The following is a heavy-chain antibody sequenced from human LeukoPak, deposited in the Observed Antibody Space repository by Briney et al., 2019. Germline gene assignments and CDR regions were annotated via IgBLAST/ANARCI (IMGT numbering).Heavy chain of an antibody. J-gene: IGHJ4*02. CDR3: ARDTSEGYNCDYFDY. CDR2: ISSSGSTI. D-gene: IGHD5-24*01. CDR1: GFTFSEYY. V-gene: IGHV3-11*04. Sequence: GGSLRLSCAASGFTFSEYYMSWIRQAPGKGLEWVSYISSSGSTIYYADSVKGRFTISRDNAKNSLYLQMNSLRAEDTAVYYCARDTSEGYNCDYFDYWGQGTLVTVSS.